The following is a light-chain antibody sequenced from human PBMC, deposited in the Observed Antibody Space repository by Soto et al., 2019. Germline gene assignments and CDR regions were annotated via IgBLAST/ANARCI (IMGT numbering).Light chain of an antibody. J-gene: IGLJ1*01. V-gene: IGLV2-8*01. CDR2: EVN. CDR1: SSDVGGYNY. CDR3: AAWDHSLSYV. Sequence: QSVLTQPPSASGSPGQSVAISCTGTSSDVGGYNYVSWYQQHPGKAPKLMIYEVNKRPSGVPDRFSGSKSGNTASLAISGLRSEDEADYYCAAWDHSLSYVFGTGTKLTVL.